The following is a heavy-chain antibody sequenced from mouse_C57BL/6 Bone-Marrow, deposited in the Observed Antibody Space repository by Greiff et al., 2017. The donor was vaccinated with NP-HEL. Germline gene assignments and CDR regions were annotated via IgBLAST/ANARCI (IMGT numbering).Heavy chain of an antibody. CDR1: GFSLTSYA. J-gene: IGHJ1*03. V-gene: IGHV2-9-1*01. CDR2: IWTGGGT. Sequence: VQLVESGPGLVAPSQSLSITCTVSGFSLTSYAISWVRQPPGKGLEWLGVIWTGGGTNYTSAPKSRLSITKANSKSQVFLKMNSLQTDDTARYYCAPHYYGSSHWYFDVWGTGTTVTVSS. CDR3: APHYYGSSHWYFDV. D-gene: IGHD1-1*01.